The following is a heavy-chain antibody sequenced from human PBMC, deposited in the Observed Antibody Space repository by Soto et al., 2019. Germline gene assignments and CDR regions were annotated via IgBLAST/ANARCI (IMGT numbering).Heavy chain of an antibody. J-gene: IGHJ4*02. V-gene: IGHV3-9*01. Sequence: EVQLVESGGGLVQPGRSLRLSCAASGFTFDDYAMHWVRQAPGKGLEWVSGISWNSGSIGCADSVKGRFTISRDNAKNSLYLQMNSLRAEDTALYYCAKDIIPTIAAAVNFDYWGQGTLVTVSS. CDR1: GFTFDDYA. CDR2: ISWNSGSI. D-gene: IGHD6-13*01. CDR3: AKDIIPTIAAAVNFDY.